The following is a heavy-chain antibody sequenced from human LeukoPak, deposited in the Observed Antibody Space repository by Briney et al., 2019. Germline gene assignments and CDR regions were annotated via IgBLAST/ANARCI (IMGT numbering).Heavy chain of an antibody. CDR2: ISYDGTDK. D-gene: IGHD4-17*01. V-gene: IGHV3-30*04. J-gene: IGHJ3*01. CDR1: GFTFSSYA. Sequence: GGSLRLSCAASGFTFSSYAMHWVRQAPGKGLEWVAVISYDGTDKYYADSVKGRFTISRDNSKNTLYLQMNSLRVNDTAIYYCARDTFTVTIPQHDAFDVWGQGTMITVSS. CDR3: ARDTFTVTIPQHDAFDV.